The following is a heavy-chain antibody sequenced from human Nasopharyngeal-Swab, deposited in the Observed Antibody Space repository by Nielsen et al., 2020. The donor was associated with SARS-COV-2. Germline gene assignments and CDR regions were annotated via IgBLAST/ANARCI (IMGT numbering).Heavy chain of an antibody. CDR3: ARDPRGGYYYYGMDV. CDR1: GFTFSSYG. V-gene: IGHV3-33*01. CDR2: IWYDGSSK. J-gene: IGHJ6*02. Sequence: GGSLRLSCAASGFTFSSYGMHWVRQAPGKGLEWVAVIWYDGSSKYYADSVKGRFTISRDNSKNTLYLQMNSLRAEDTAVYYCARDPRGGYYYYGMDVWGQGTTVTVSS. D-gene: IGHD3-10*01.